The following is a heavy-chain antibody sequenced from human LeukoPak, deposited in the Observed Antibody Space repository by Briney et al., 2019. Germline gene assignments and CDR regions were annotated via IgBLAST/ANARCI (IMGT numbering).Heavy chain of an antibody. CDR3: ARSQIMSRYCSGGSCYYFDY. Sequence: PSETLSLTCAVYGGSFSGYYWSWIRQPPGKGLEWIGEINHSGSTNYNPSLKSRVTISVDTSKNQFSLKLSSVTAADTAVYYCARSQIMSRYCSGGSCYYFDYWGQGTLVTVSS. CDR2: INHSGST. V-gene: IGHV4-34*01. D-gene: IGHD2-15*01. CDR1: GGSFSGYY. J-gene: IGHJ4*02.